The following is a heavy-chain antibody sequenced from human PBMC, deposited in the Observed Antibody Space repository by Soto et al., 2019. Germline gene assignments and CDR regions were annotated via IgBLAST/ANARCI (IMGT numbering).Heavy chain of an antibody. CDR3: AKDMAGTGAFDM. CDR2: ISWNGGNI. Sequence: GGSLRLSCAASRFTFGDYGMHWVRQVSGKGPEWVSGISWNGGNIGYADSVKGRFTISRDNAKSSLYLQMDSLRVGDTALYYCAKDMAGTGAFDMWGQGPMVTVSS. V-gene: IGHV3-9*01. D-gene: IGHD1-1*01. J-gene: IGHJ3*02. CDR1: RFTFGDYG.